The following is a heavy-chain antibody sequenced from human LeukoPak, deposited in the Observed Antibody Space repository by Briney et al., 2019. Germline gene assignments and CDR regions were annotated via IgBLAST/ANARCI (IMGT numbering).Heavy chain of an antibody. J-gene: IGHJ5*02. V-gene: IGHV4-59*08. Sequence: SETLSLTCTVSGGSISGYYWSWIRQPPGKGLEWIAYIYYSGGTKYNPSLKSRVTISVDTSRDQFSLKLSSVTAADTAVYYCARHGGSSSSRSSFDPWGQGTLVTVSS. CDR1: GGSISGYY. CDR3: ARHGGSSSSRSSFDP. D-gene: IGHD1-26*01. CDR2: IYYSGGT.